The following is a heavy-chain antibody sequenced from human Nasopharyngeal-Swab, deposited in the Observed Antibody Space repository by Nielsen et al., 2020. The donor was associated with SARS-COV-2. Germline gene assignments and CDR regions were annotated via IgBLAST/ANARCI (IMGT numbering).Heavy chain of an antibody. J-gene: IGHJ4*02. CDR1: GFACSCYA. CDR2: IYSGGSST. V-gene: IGHV3-23*03. D-gene: IGHD3-3*01. Sequence: GSSLKISCAASGFACSCYAMSWVRQAPGKGLEWVSVIYSGGSSTYYADSVKGRFTISRDNSKNTLYLQMNSLRAEDTAVYYCAKWSHYDFWSGYSNWGQGTLVTVSS. CDR3: AKWSHYDFWSGYSN.